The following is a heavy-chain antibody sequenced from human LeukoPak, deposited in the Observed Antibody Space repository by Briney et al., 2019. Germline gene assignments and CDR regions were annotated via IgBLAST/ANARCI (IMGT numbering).Heavy chain of an antibody. CDR3: ARVQATFSPHFDN. D-gene: IGHD5-12*01. CDR2: INSDGSIT. V-gene: IGHV3-74*01. CDR1: GFTFSSYW. J-gene: IGHJ4*02. Sequence: GGSLRLSCAASGFTFSSYWMHWVRQAPGKGLMWVSRINSDGSITNCADSVKGRFTISRDNAKNTLYLQMNSLRAEDTAVYYCARVQATFSPHFDNWGQGTLVTVSS.